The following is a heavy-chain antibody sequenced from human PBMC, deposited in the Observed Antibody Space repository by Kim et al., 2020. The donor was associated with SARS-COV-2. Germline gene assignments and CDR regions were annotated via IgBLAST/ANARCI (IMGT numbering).Heavy chain of an antibody. CDR2: IYPGDSDT. J-gene: IGHJ5*02. D-gene: IGHD4-17*01. CDR3: ARRALPYGDYESGWFDP. V-gene: IGHV5-51*01. CDR1: GYSFTSYW. Sequence: GESLKISCKGSGYSFTSYWIGWVRQMPGKGLEWMGIIYPGDSDTRYSPSFQGQVTISADKSISTAYLQWSSLKASDTAMYYCARRALPYGDYESGWFDPWGQGTLVTVSS.